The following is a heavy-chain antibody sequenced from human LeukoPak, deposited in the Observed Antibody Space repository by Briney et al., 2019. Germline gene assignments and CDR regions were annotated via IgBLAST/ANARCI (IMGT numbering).Heavy chain of an antibody. J-gene: IGHJ4*02. CDR3: ARGHSSLRLYYFDY. Sequence: GASVKVSCKASGYTFTGCYMHWVRQAPGQGLEWMGWINPNSGGTNYAQKFEGRVTMTRDTSISTADMDLSSLTSEDTAVYYCARGHSSLRLYYFDYWGQGTLVTVSS. CDR1: GYTFTGCY. V-gene: IGHV1-2*02. D-gene: IGHD6-6*01. CDR2: INPNSGGT.